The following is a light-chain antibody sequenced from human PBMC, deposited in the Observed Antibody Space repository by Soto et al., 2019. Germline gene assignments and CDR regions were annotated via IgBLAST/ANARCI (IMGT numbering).Light chain of an antibody. J-gene: IGKJ4*01. CDR2: DAS. V-gene: IGKV3-11*01. Sequence: EIVLTQSPATLSLSPGERATLSCRASQSISSCLAWYQQRPGQAPRLLIYDASNRAIGIPARFSGSGSGTDFTLTIISLEPEDFAVYYCQQRSNWPPLTFGGGTKVEIK. CDR1: QSISSC. CDR3: QQRSNWPPLT.